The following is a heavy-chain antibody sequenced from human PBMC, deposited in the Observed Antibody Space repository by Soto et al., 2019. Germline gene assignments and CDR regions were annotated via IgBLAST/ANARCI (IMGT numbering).Heavy chain of an antibody. CDR2: IDNSGTS. Sequence: QGQLQESGPGLVKPSQTLFLTCTVSGGSISSGGSYWGWIRQHPGKGLEWIGYIDNSGTSYYNPSLKSRLTISVDTSNNQFSLHLISVTAAVTAVYYCARVGISGTIDAFDIWGQGTMVTVSS. CDR1: GGSISSGGSY. CDR3: ARVGISGTIDAFDI. J-gene: IGHJ3*02. D-gene: IGHD1-20*01. V-gene: IGHV4-31*03.